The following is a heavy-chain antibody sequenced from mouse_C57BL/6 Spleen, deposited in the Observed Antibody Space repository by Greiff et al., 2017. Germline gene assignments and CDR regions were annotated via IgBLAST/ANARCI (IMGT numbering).Heavy chain of an antibody. V-gene: IGHV1-42*01. D-gene: IGHD1-1*01. J-gene: IGHJ4*01. CDR3: ARRNYGRSYSYVMDY. CDR1: GYSFTGYY. Sequence: VQLQQSGPELVKPGASVKISCKASGYSFTGYYMNWVKQSPEKSLEWIGEINPNTGGTTYNQKFKAKATLTVDKSSSTAYMQLKSLTSEDSAVYYCARRNYGRSYSYVMDYWGQGTSVTVSS. CDR2: INPNTGGT.